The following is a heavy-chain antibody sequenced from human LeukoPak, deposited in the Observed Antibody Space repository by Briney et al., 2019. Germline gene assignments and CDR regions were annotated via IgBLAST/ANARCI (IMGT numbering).Heavy chain of an antibody. J-gene: IGHJ4*02. V-gene: IGHV3-9*01. CDR3: AKAPHYYDSSGYLPV. CDR1: GFTFDDYA. D-gene: IGHD3-22*01. Sequence: PGRSLRLSCAASGFTFDDYAMHWVRQAPGKGLEWVSGISWNSGSIGYADSVKGRFTIFRDNAKNSLYLRMNSLRAEDTALYYCAKAPHYYDSSGYLPVWGQGTLVTVSS. CDR2: ISWNSGSI.